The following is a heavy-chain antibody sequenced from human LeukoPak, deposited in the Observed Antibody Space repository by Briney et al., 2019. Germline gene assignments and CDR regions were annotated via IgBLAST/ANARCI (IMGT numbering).Heavy chain of an antibody. D-gene: IGHD3-3*01. CDR2: IIPIFGTA. V-gene: IGHV1-69*13. CDR3: ARVSYGVSRFDP. J-gene: IGHJ5*02. Sequence: SVKVSCKASGGTFSSYAISWVRQAPGQGLEWMGGIIPIFGTANYAQKFQGRVTITADESTSTAYMELSSLRSEDTAVYYCARVSYGVSRFDPWGQGTLVTVSS. CDR1: GGTFSSYA.